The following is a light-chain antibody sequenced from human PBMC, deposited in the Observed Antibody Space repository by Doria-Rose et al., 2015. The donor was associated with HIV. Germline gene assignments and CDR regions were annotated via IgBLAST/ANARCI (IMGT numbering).Light chain of an antibody. J-gene: IGKJ2*01. CDR3: QQYSQWPPYT. CDR2: RAS. V-gene: IGKV3-15*01. CDR1: QGIGSD. Sequence: TQSPATLSVSPGERATLSCRASQGIGSDLAWYQQKPGQAPRLLIYRASIRATGIPPRFTGGGSGTEFTLTISSLQSEDFAIYFCQQYSQWPPYTFGQGTKLEVK.